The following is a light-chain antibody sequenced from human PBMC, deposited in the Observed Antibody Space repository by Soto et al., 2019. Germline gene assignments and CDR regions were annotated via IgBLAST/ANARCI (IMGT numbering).Light chain of an antibody. V-gene: IGKV1-17*02. Sequence: DIQMPQSPPSLSASVGDRVTITCRASQDVSNDLGWFQQKPGKAPKRLIFGASNLESGVPSRFSGTGSGTEFILTITNLQPEDFATYFCQQSYTTPITFGQGTRLRL. J-gene: IGKJ5*01. CDR2: GAS. CDR1: QDVSND. CDR3: QQSYTTPIT.